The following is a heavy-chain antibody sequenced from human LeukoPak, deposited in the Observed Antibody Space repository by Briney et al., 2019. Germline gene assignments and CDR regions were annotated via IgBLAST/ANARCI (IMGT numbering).Heavy chain of an antibody. J-gene: IGHJ5*02. CDR3: ARVVKGPSSHNWFDP. V-gene: IGHV4-39*07. D-gene: IGHD2-21*01. Sequence: PSETLSLTCTVSGGSISSSSYYWGWIRQPPGEGLEWIGSIYYSGSTYYNPSLKSRVTISVDTSKNQFSLKLSSVTAADTAVYYCARVVKGPSSHNWFDPWGQGTLVTVSS. CDR1: GGSISSSSYY. CDR2: IYYSGST.